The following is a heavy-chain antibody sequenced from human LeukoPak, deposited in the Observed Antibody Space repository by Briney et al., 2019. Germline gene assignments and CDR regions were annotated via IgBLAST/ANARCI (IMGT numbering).Heavy chain of an antibody. CDR1: GFTFSSYA. J-gene: IGHJ4*02. CDR3: AKDLGGSYDLWHY. CDR2: ISGSGGST. Sequence: GGSLRLSCAASGFTFSSYAMSWVRQAPGKGLEWVSAISGSGGSTYYADSVKGRFTISRDNSRNTLYLQMNSLRAEDTAVYYCAKDLGGSYDLWHYWGQGTLVTVSS. V-gene: IGHV3-23*01. D-gene: IGHD1-26*01.